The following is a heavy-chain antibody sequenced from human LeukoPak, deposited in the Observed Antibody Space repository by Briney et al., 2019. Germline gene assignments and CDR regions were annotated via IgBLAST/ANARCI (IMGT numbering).Heavy chain of an antibody. V-gene: IGHV3-7*01. Sequence: GGSLRLSCSASGFAFSDYWMNWVRQAPGKGPEWVANINLEGSAKLYVDSVRGRCTISRDNAKNSLYLQLNSLRVEDTAVYYCAAWGLNNYWGQGTLVTVSS. CDR2: INLEGSAK. CDR1: GFAFSDYW. J-gene: IGHJ4*02. D-gene: IGHD7-27*01. CDR3: AAWGLNNY.